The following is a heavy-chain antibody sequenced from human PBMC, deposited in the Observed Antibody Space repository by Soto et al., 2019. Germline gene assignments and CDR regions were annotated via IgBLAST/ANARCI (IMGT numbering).Heavy chain of an antibody. CDR3: ARDPDSSGYYVFDY. Sequence: SLRLSCAASGFTFGSYAMHWVRQAPGKGLEWGAVISYDGSNKYYADSVKGRFTISRDNSKNTLYLQMNSLRAEDTAVYYCARDPDSSGYYVFDYWGQGTLVTVSS. CDR1: GFTFGSYA. V-gene: IGHV3-30-3*01. CDR2: ISYDGSNK. J-gene: IGHJ4*02. D-gene: IGHD3-22*01.